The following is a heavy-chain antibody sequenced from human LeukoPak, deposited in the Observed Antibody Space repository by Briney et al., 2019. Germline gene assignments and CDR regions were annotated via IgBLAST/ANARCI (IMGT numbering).Heavy chain of an antibody. J-gene: IGHJ3*02. CDR1: GGSISSSSYY. CDR2: IYYSGST. CDR3: ARMTSAAEAFDI. Sequence: PSETLSLTCTVSGGSISSSSYYWGWLRQPPGKGLEWIGSIYYSGSTYYNPSLKSRVTISVDTSKNQFSLKLSSVTAADTAVYYCARMTSAAEAFDIWGQGTMVTVSS. D-gene: IGHD6-13*01. V-gene: IGHV4-39*07.